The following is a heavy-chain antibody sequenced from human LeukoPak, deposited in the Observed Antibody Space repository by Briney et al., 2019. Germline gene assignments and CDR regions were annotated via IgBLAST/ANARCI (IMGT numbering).Heavy chain of an antibody. CDR1: GFTFSSYS. V-gene: IGHV3-48*02. CDR3: ARVDYFES. CDR2: ISSSSGTI. Sequence: PGGSLILSCAGSGFTFSSYSMSWVRQAPGKGLEWLSYISSSSGTIYYADSVKGRFTISRDNAKNSLYLQMNSLTDEDTAVYYCARVDYFESWGQGTLVTVSS. J-gene: IGHJ4*02.